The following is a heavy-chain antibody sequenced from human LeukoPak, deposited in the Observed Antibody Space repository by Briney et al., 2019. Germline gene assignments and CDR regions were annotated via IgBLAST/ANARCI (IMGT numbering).Heavy chain of an antibody. D-gene: IGHD3-10*01. CDR1: GFTFSSYA. CDR3: ARGAIGAAFDI. CDR2: ISYDGSNK. Sequence: PGGSLRLSCAASGFTFSSYAMHWVRQAPGKGLEWVAVISYDGSNKYYADSVKGRFTISRDNSKNTLYLQMNSLRAEDTAVYYCARGAIGAAFDIWGQGTMVTVSS. V-gene: IGHV3-30-3*01. J-gene: IGHJ3*02.